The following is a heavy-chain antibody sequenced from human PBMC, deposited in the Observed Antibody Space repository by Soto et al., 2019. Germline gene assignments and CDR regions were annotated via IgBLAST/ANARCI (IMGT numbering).Heavy chain of an antibody. J-gene: IGHJ4*02. CDR3: ARSEVIPEGCDY. CDR2: INAGKGNT. CDR1: GYIFTTYA. D-gene: IGHD3-16*02. Sequence: QVQLVQSGAEVKKPGASVKVSCKASGYIFTTYALHWVRQAPGQRLEWMGWINAGKGNTKYSQKFQDRVTITRDTSASVAYMELSSLASEDTAVYYCARSEVIPEGCDYWGQGTLVIVSS. V-gene: IGHV1-3*01.